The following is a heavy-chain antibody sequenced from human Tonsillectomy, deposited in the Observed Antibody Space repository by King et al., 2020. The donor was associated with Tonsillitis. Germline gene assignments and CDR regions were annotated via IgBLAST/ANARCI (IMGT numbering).Heavy chain of an antibody. Sequence: HVQLVESGGGVVQPGRSLRLSCAASGFTFSTYGMHWVRQAPGKGLEWVAVISYDGSNKYYADSVKGRFTISRDNSKNTQYLQMKSLRSDDTAVYYCAKDRHYYYGMDVWGQGTTVTVSS. CDR2: ISYDGSNK. J-gene: IGHJ6*02. D-gene: IGHD6-6*01. V-gene: IGHV3-30*18. CDR1: GFTFSTYG. CDR3: AKDRHYYYGMDV.